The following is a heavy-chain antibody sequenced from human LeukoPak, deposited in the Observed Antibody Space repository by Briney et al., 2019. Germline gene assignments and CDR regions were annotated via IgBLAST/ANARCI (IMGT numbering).Heavy chain of an antibody. D-gene: IGHD3-16*02. Sequence: GGSLRLSCAASGFTFSSYWMHWVRQAPGKGLVWVSRINSDGSSTSYADSVKGRFTIYRDNAKNTLYLQMNSLRAEDTAVYYCARARYVWGSYRSAPLYFDYWGQGTLVTVSS. CDR2: INSDGSST. V-gene: IGHV3-74*01. CDR3: ARARYVWGSYRSAPLYFDY. J-gene: IGHJ4*02. CDR1: GFTFSSYW.